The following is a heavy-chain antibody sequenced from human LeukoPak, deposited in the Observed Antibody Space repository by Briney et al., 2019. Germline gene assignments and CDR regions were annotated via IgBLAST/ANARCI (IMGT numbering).Heavy chain of an antibody. Sequence: GGSLRLSCAASGFTLSSNAMNWVRQAPGKGLEWVSSISENGANTYYADSVKGRFTISRDNAKNSLYLQMNSLRAEDTAVYYCARAMTSWGQGTLVTVSS. V-gene: IGHV3-21*01. D-gene: IGHD4-11*01. CDR3: ARAMTS. CDR1: GFTLSSNA. CDR2: ISENGANT. J-gene: IGHJ4*02.